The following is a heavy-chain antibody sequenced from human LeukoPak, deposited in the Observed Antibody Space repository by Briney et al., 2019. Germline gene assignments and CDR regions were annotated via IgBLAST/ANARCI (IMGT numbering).Heavy chain of an antibody. CDR1: GFSFSDYA. D-gene: IGHD1-26*01. CDR2: IRGGGEI. Sequence: WGSLRLSCAASGFSFSDYAMSWVRQAPARGPEWVSSIRGGGEIFYADSVKGRFTLSRDSSKNTLYLQMNSLGAEDTAVYYCAKHNSGNFIYFDSWGQGALVAVSS. V-gene: IGHV3-23*01. J-gene: IGHJ4*02. CDR3: AKHNSGNFIYFDS.